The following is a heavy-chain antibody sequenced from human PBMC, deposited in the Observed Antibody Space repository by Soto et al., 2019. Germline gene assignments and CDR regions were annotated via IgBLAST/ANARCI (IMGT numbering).Heavy chain of an antibody. CDR2: ISGNSDRT. J-gene: IGHJ6*02. CDR3: AKLGDSISWNDGMDV. V-gene: IGHV3-23*01. CDR1: GFTFSSYA. Sequence: EVQLLESGGGLVQPGGSLRLSCAASGFTFSSYAMSWVRQAPGKGLEWVSLISGNSDRTNYADSVKGRFTISRDNSKNTLYLQMNSLRAEDTAVYYCAKLGDSISWNDGMDVWGQGTTVTVSS. D-gene: IGHD6-13*01.